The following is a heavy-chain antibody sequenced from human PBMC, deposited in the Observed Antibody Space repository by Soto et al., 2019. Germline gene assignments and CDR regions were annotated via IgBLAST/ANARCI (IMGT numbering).Heavy chain of an antibody. Sequence: QITLKESGPTLVKPTQTLTLTCTFSGFSLTTDRVGVGWIRQPPGAALEWLAVIYWDDSKTYRPSLESRLTITNDTSKNQVALTMTNMDSLDTATYYCAHAYGGRSLYWGQGTLVTVSS. CDR1: GFSLTTDRVG. D-gene: IGHD1-26*01. CDR3: AHAYGGRSLY. CDR2: IYWDDSK. V-gene: IGHV2-5*02. J-gene: IGHJ4*02.